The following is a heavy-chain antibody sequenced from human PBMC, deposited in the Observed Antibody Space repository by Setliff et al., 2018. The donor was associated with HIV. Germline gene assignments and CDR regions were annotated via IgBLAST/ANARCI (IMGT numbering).Heavy chain of an antibody. CDR1: GGSISSSSYY. D-gene: IGHD3-16*02. CDR2: IYYNGST. Sequence: SETLSLTCTVSGGSISSSSYYWGWIRQPPGKGLEWIGSIYYNGSTYYNPSLKRRVTISVDTSKNQFSLKLSSVTAADTAVYYCARDYYDYVWGSYRLFDYWGQGTLVTVSS. CDR3: ARDYYDYVWGSYRLFDY. V-gene: IGHV4-39*07. J-gene: IGHJ4*02.